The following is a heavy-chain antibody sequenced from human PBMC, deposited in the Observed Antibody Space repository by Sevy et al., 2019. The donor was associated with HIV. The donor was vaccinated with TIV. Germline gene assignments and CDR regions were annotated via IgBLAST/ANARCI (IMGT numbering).Heavy chain of an antibody. CDR1: GFTFSDYY. CDR2: ISSSSSYT. Sequence: GWSLRLSCAASGFTFSDYYMSWIRQAPGKGLEWVSYISSSSSYTNYADSVKGRFTISRDNAKNSLYLQMNSLRAEDTAVYYCARDGSKPPPTVVTPIYYYYGMDVWGQGTTVTVSS. V-gene: IGHV3-11*06. D-gene: IGHD4-17*01. CDR3: ARDGSKPPPTVVTPIYYYYGMDV. J-gene: IGHJ6*02.